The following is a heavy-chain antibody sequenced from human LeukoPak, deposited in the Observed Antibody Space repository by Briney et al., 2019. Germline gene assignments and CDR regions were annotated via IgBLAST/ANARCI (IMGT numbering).Heavy chain of an antibody. V-gene: IGHV3-21*01. J-gene: IGHJ4*02. D-gene: IGHD2-2*01. CDR2: ISRSSSYI. CDR3: ARSLVPAAMDY. Sequence: GGSLRLSCAASGFTFRSYSMNWVRQAPGKGLEWVSSISRSSSYIYYADSVKGRFTISRDNAKNSLYLQMNSLRAEDTAVYYCARSLVPAAMDYWGQGTLVTVSS. CDR1: GFTFRSYS.